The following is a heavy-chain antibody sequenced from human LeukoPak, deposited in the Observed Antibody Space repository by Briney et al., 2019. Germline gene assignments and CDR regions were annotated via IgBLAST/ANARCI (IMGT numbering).Heavy chain of an antibody. CDR3: ARDQTTVATGYYYGMDV. Sequence: SVKVSCKASGGTFSSYAISWVRQAPGQGLEWMGRIIPILGIANYAQKFQGRVTITADKSTSTAYMELSSLRSEDTAVYYCARDQTTVATGYYYGMDVWGQGTTVTVSS. J-gene: IGHJ6*02. V-gene: IGHV1-69*04. CDR1: GGTFSSYA. D-gene: IGHD4-23*01. CDR2: IIPILGIA.